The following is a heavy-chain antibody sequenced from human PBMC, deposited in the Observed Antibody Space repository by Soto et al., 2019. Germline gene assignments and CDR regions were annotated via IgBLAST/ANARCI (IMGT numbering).Heavy chain of an antibody. CDR2: IWYDGSNK. CDR1: GFTFGTYG. V-gene: IGHV3-33*01. CDR3: AREAKEYYSDY. J-gene: IGHJ4*02. Sequence: QVQLVESGGGVVQPGGSLKLSFEAFGFTFGTYGMHWVGKAPGKGLEWVAAIWYDGSNKYYADSVKGRFTISRDNSKNTLYLQMNSLRAEDTAVYYCAREAKEYYSDYWGQGTLVTVSS. D-gene: IGHD3-10*01.